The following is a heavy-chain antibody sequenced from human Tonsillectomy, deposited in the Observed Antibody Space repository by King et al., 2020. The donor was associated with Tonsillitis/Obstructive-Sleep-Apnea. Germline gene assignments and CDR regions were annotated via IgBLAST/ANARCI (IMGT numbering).Heavy chain of an antibody. D-gene: IGHD4-17*01. CDR1: GFTVSNNY. CDR2: IYSGGST. CDR3: ARDDYGDYVFDY. J-gene: IGHJ4*02. V-gene: IGHV3-66*01. Sequence: VQLVESGGGLVQPGGSLRLSCAASGFTVSNNYMSWVRQAPGRGLEWVAFIYSGGSTYYADSVKGRFNISRDSSKNTLYLQMNSLRAEDTAVYYCARDDYGDYVFDYWGQGTLVTVSS.